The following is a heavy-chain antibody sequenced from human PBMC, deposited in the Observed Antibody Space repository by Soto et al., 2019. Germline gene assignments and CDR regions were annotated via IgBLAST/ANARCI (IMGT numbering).Heavy chain of an antibody. V-gene: IGHV3-30*18. CDR1: GFTFRNFG. CDR3: AKSLAADFSNSLWSVEV. D-gene: IGHD6-6*01. J-gene: IGHJ6*02. CDR2: ISYHGGIK. Sequence: PGESLKIACAGSGFTFRNFGIHWVRQAPAKGLEWVAYISYHGGIKYYADSVKAPFTISRDNSQNTVYLQMNSLRPEYSAVYYCAKSLAADFSNSLWSVEVWGQGTTVTVSS.